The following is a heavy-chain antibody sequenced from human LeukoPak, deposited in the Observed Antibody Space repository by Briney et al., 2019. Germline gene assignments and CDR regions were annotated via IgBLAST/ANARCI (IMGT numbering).Heavy chain of an antibody. CDR1: GYTLTELS. CDR2: FDPEDGET. CDR3: ATAGSSSWSPEYYFDY. J-gene: IGHJ4*02. D-gene: IGHD6-13*01. V-gene: IGHV1-24*01. Sequence: ASVKVSCKVSGYTLTELSMHWVRQAPGKGLEWMGGFDPEDGETIYAQKFQGRVTMTEDTSTDTAYMELSSLRSEDTAVYYCATAGSSSWSPEYYFDYWGQGTLVTVCS.